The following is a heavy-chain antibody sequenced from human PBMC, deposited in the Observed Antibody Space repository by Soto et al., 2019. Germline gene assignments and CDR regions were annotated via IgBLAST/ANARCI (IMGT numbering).Heavy chain of an antibody. J-gene: IGHJ3*02. Sequence: QVQLVQSGAEVKKPGASVKVSCKASGYTFTGYYMHWVRQAPGQGLEWMGWINPNSGGTNYAQKFQGWVTMTRDTSISTAYMELSRLRSDVTAVYYCARGIAVAGLDDAFDIWGQGTMVTVSS. CDR3: ARGIAVAGLDDAFDI. CDR1: GYTFTGYY. V-gene: IGHV1-2*04. CDR2: INPNSGGT. D-gene: IGHD6-19*01.